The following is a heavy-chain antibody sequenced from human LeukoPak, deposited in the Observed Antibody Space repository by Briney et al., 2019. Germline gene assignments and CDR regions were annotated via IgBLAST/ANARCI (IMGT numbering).Heavy chain of an antibody. V-gene: IGHV3-30*03. CDR2: ISYEGSVK. J-gene: IGHJ6*02. CDR3: VRGGYHCYYGMDD. Sequence: PGRSLRLSCAASGFTFSLYGMHWVRQAPGMGLEWVALISYEGSVKYHADSVKGRFTISRDNSEDTLYLQMNSLRPEDTAVYYCVRGGYHCYYGMDDWGQGTTVTVSS. CDR1: GFTFSLYG.